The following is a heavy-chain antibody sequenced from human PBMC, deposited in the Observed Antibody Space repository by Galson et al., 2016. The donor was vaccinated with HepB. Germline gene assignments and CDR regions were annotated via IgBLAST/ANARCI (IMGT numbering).Heavy chain of an antibody. CDR3: ARSPGVQLWSEGYFEN. J-gene: IGHJ4*02. V-gene: IGHV4-4*02. D-gene: IGHD1-1*01. CDR2: IFHTGST. Sequence: ETLSLTCAVSGGSISSSHWWTWVRQPPGKGLEWIGEIFHTGSTNYDPFLKRRVTISADKSKNQFSLNLRSVTAADTAVYYCARSPGVQLWSEGYFENWGQGTLGTGSS. CDR1: GGSISSSHW.